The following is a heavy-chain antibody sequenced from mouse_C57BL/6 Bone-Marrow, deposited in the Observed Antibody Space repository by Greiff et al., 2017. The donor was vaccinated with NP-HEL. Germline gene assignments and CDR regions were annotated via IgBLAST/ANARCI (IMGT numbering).Heavy chain of an antibody. J-gene: IGHJ1*03. CDR3: ALITTVVDWYFDV. V-gene: IGHV1-64*01. CDR1: GYTFTSYW. CDR2: IHPNSGST. D-gene: IGHD1-1*01. Sequence: QVQLKQPGAELVKPGASVKLSCKASGYTFTSYWMHWVKQRPGQGLEWIGMIHPNSGSTNYNEKFKSKATLTVDKSSSTAYMQLSSLTSEDSAVYYCALITTVVDWYFDVWGTGTTVTVSS.